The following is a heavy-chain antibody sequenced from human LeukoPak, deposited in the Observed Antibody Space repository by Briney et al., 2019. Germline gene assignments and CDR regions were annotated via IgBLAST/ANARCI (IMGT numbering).Heavy chain of an antibody. CDR2: ISANTGKT. D-gene: IGHD6-13*01. CDR1: GYSFATYG. V-gene: IGHV1-18*01. J-gene: IGHJ4*02. Sequence: GASVKVSCKTSGYSFATYGFCWVRQAPGDGLEWMGWISANTGKTSYAQKPQDRVTMTTDTSPTTAYMEVRGLRLDDTAVYFCAKVAGDRMDYWGQGTLVTVSS. CDR3: AKVAGDRMDY.